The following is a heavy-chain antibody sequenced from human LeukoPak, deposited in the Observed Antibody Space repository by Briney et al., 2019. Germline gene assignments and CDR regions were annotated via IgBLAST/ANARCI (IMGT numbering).Heavy chain of an antibody. J-gene: IGHJ4*02. CDR2: INHSGST. D-gene: IGHD3-3*01. V-gene: IGHV4-34*01. CDR1: GGSFSGYY. Sequence: PSETLSLTCAVYGGSFSGYYWSWIRQPPGKGLEWIGEINHSGSTNYNPSLKSRVTISVDTSKDQFSLKLSPVTAADTAVYYCARAALYDFWSGYYSGAFRSTPYYFDYWGQGTLVTVSS. CDR3: ARAALYDFWSGYYSGAFRSTPYYFDY.